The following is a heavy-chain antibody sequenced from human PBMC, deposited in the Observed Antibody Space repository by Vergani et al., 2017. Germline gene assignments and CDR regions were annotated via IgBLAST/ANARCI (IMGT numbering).Heavy chain of an antibody. J-gene: IGHJ4*02. V-gene: IGHV3-9*01. CDR3: AKDTNYYDGSGPLFN. CDR1: GFTFDDYA. CDR2: ISWNSGSI. Sequence: EVQLLESGGGLVQPGGSLRLSCAASGFTFDDYAMHWVRQAPGKGLEWVSGISWNSGSIGYADSVKGRFTISRDNAKNSLYLQMNSLRAEDTALYYCAKDTNYYDGSGPLFNWGQGTLVTVSS. D-gene: IGHD3-22*01.